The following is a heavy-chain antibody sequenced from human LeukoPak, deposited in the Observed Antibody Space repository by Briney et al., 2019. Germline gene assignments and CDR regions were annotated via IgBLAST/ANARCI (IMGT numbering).Heavy chain of an antibody. CDR1: GGSISRYY. V-gene: IGHV4-59*01. Sequence: PSETLSLTCTVSGGSISRYYWSWIRQPPGKGLEWIGNIYYSGSTNYNPSLKSRVTISVDTSKNQFSLKLSSATAADTAVYYCAREHDLITAFDIWGQGTMVTVSS. J-gene: IGHJ3*02. D-gene: IGHD5-24*01. CDR3: AREHDLITAFDI. CDR2: IYYSGST.